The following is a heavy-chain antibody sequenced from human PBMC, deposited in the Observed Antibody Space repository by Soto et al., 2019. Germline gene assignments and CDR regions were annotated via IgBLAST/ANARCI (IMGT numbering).Heavy chain of an antibody. CDR1: GYSFTSYW. J-gene: IGHJ3*02. Sequence: PGESLKISCKGSGYSFTSYWIGWVRQMPGKGLEWMGIIYPGDSDTRYSPSFQGQVTISADKSISTAYLQWSSLKASDTAMYYCARNIVAAAHQGGDAFDIWGQATIVTVSS. V-gene: IGHV5-51*01. D-gene: IGHD6-13*01. CDR2: IYPGDSDT. CDR3: ARNIVAAAHQGGDAFDI.